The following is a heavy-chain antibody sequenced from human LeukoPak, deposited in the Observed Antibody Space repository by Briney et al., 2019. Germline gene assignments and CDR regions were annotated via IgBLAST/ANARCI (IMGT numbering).Heavy chain of an antibody. CDR1: GYTFTGYY. J-gene: IGHJ5*02. Sequence: ASVKVSCKASGYTFTGYYMHWVRRAPGQGLEWMGWIDPNSSGTNSAQKFQGRVTMTSDTSISTAYMELSRLRSDDTAIYYCARGEGARDWFDPWGQGTLVTVSS. CDR3: ARGEGARDWFDP. CDR2: IDPNSSGT. V-gene: IGHV1-2*02.